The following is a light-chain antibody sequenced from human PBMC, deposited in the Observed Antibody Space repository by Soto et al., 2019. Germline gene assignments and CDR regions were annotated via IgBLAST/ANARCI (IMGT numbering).Light chain of an antibody. V-gene: IGKV3-20*01. J-gene: IGKJ1*01. Sequence: EIVLTQSPGTLSLSPGERATLSCRASQSFNSIYLAWYQQKPGQAPRLLIYGASSRATGIPDRFSGSGSGTDFTLTISRLEPEDFAVYYCHQYDSWTFGQGTKVYIK. CDR3: HQYDSWT. CDR2: GAS. CDR1: QSFNSIY.